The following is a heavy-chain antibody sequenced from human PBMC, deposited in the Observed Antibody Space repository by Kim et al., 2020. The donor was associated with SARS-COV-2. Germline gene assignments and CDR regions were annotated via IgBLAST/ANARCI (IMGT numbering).Heavy chain of an antibody. CDR1: GDSVSSNSAA. J-gene: IGHJ6*01. D-gene: IGHD6-6*01. CDR3: ARXVXRIXXARXXXDV. V-gene: IGHV6-1*01. Sequence: SQTLSLTCAISGDSVSSNSAAWNWIRQSPSRXXXWLGXTYYRSKWYNDYAVSVKXXXTIXXXTSKXQFSXQLNSVXPEDTAVYYXARXVXRIXXARXXXDVWXXGTTVXVSX. CDR2: TYYRSKWYN.